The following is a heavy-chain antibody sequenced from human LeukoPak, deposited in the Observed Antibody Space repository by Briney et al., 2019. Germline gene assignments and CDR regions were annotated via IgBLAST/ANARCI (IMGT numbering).Heavy chain of an antibody. CDR3: ARDPVEWELLLDY. CDR2: IKQDGSEK. CDR1: GFTFSTYW. V-gene: IGHV3-7*01. J-gene: IGHJ4*02. D-gene: IGHD1-26*01. Sequence: GGSLRLSCAASGFTFSTYWMTWVRQAPGKGLEWVANIKQDGSEKNYVDSVKGRFTISRDNAKNSLDLQMASLRVEDTAVYYCARDPVEWELLLDYWGQGTLVTVSS.